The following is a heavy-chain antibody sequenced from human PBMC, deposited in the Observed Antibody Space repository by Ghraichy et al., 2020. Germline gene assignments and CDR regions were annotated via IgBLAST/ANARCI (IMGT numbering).Heavy chain of an antibody. CDR1: GFIFSNYG. Sequence: GGSLRLSCAASGFIFSNYGMYWVRQAPGKGLEWVAVIWSDGSNKYYGDSVKDRFTISRDNSENTLNLQMNTLRAEDTAVYYCARGRMEYDDNEQIYIYYGMDVWGQGTTVTVSS. CDR3: ARGRMEYDDNEQIYIYYGMDV. D-gene: IGHD2-8*01. CDR2: IWSDGSNK. V-gene: IGHV3-33*01. J-gene: IGHJ6*02.